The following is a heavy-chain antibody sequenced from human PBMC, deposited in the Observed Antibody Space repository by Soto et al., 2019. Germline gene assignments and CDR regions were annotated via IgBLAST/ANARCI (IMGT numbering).Heavy chain of an antibody. CDR1: GFTFSDFY. D-gene: IGHD2-15*01. V-gene: IGHV3-11*01. CDR3: ARDPGGGITDF. J-gene: IGHJ3*01. CDR2: IGRSGSSI. Sequence: QVQLVESGEGLVKPGGSLRLSCAASGFTFSDFYMSWIRQAPGKGLEWVSYIGRSGSSIYYADSVKGRFTISRDSAKNSLYLQMNSLRAEDTAVYYCARDPGGGITDFWGQGTMVTVSS.